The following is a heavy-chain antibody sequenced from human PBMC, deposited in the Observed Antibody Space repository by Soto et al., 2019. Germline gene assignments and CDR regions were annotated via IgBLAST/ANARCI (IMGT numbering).Heavy chain of an antibody. CDR3: TRVDAPGDRAFDI. Sequence: EVQLVXSGGGLVQPGXXLXXSCAASXFSISGSGIHWVRQASGKGXXXVARIRDRTNGYATGYAASVQGXFXXXXXXXXXXXXXXXXXXNTEDTAVYYCTRVDAPGDRAFDIWGQGTMVTVXS. J-gene: IGHJ3*02. CDR2: IRDRTNGYAT. V-gene: IGHV3-73*01. CDR1: XFSISGSG. D-gene: IGHD2-8*01.